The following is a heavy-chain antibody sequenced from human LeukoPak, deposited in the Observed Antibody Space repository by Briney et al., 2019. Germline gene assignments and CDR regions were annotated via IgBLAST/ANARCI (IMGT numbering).Heavy chain of an antibody. CDR1: GFTFRSNG. CDR3: AKDSSGWAFDY. Sequence: PGGSLRLSCVASGFTFRSNGMTWIRQAPGKGLEWVAFIRFDVNNQYYADSVKGRFTISRDNSKNTLYLQMNNLRAEDTALYYCAKDSSGWAFDYWGQGTLVTVSS. J-gene: IGHJ4*02. D-gene: IGHD6-19*01. CDR2: IRFDVNNQ. V-gene: IGHV3-30*02.